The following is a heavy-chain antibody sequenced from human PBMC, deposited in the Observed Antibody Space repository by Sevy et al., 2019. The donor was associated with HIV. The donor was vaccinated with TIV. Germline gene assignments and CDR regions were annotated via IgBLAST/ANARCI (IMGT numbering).Heavy chain of an antibody. CDR1: AFTFSSYA. V-gene: IGHV3-30-3*01. J-gene: IGHJ4*02. CDR3: AKGETGMETGY. Sequence: GGSLRLSCAASAFTFSSYAMHWVRQAPGKGLEWVAVISYDGSNKYYGDSVKGRFTISRDNSKNTLYLQMNSLRAEDTAVYYCAKGETGMETGYWGQGTLVTVSS. CDR2: ISYDGSNK. D-gene: IGHD5-18*01.